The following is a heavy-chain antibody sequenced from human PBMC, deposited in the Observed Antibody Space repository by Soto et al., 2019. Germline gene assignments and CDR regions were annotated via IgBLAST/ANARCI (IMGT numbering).Heavy chain of an antibody. CDR3: ARQGFGPLHGLVDV. CDR2: VHHSWGS. Sequence: QVQLQESGPGLVKPSETMSLSCTVSGGSISSYYWSWFRQSPGKRMEWIGYVHHSWGSSYNPSLRSRVALSLDSSRGQSSLKVTSVTATDTAVYYCARQGFGPLHGLVDVWGQGTTVTVSS. V-gene: IGHV4-59*08. J-gene: IGHJ6*02. CDR1: GGSISSYY. D-gene: IGHD3-10*01.